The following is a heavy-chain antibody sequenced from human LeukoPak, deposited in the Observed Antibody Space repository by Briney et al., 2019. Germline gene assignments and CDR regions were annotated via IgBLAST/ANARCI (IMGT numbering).Heavy chain of an antibody. CDR2: IKPDGSEE. D-gene: IGHD6-13*01. V-gene: IGHV3-7*01. CDR1: GFTLSIYW. J-gene: IGHJ4*02. Sequence: GGSLRLSCEASGFTLSIYWMSWVRQVPGKGLEWVAYIKPDGSEEDYVESVRGRFTIFRDNAKNSLYLQMHSLRDEDTAVYYCARGGIVAPNFDIWGQGTLVTVSS. CDR3: ARGGIVAPNFDI.